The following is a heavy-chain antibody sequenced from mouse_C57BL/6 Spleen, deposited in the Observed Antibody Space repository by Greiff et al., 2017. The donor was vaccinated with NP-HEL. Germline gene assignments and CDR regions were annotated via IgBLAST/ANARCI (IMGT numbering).Heavy chain of an antibody. D-gene: IGHD1-1*01. J-gene: IGHJ2*01. CDR1: GYTFTSYW. V-gene: IGHV1-50*01. CDR2: IDPSDSYT. CDR3: AIGSSYDY. Sequence: VQLQQPGAELVKPGASVKLSCKASGYTFTSYWMQWVKQRPGQGLEWIGEIDPSDSYTNYNQKFKGKATLTVDTSSSTAYMQLSSLTSEDSAVYYGAIGSSYDYWGQGTTLTVSS.